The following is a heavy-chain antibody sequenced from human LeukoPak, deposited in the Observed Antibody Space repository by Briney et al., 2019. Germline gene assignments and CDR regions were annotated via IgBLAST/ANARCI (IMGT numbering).Heavy chain of an antibody. CDR2: ISYDGSNK. D-gene: IGHD2-15*01. J-gene: IGHJ4*02. CDR3: GRQAAPDY. V-gene: IGHV3-30*04. Sequence: GGSLRLSCAASGFTFSSYAMHWVRQAPGKGLEWVAVISYDGSNKYYADSVKGRFTISRDNSKNTLYLQMHSPRAEDTAVYYCGRQAAPDYWGQGTLVTVSS. CDR1: GFTFSSYA.